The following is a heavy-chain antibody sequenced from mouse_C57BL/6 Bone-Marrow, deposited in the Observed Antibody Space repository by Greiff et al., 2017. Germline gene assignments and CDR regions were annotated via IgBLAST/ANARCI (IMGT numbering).Heavy chain of an antibody. CDR3: ARGFTTSPAMDY. V-gene: IGHV3-6*01. CDR1: GYSITSGYY. Sequence: EVQLQESGPGLVKPSQSLSLTCSVTGYSITSGYYWNWIRQFPGNKLEWMGYISYDGSNNYNPSLKNRISITRDTSKNQFFLKLNSVTTEDTATYYCARGFTTSPAMDYWGQGTSVTVSS. D-gene: IGHD1-1*01. CDR2: ISYDGSN. J-gene: IGHJ4*01.